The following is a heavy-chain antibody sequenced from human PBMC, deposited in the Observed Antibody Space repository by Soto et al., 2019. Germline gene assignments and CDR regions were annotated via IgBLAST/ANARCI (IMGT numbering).Heavy chain of an antibody. Sequence: GESLKISCKGSGYSFTSYWIGWVRQMPGKGLEWMGIIYPGDSNTRYSPSFQGQVTISADKSISTAYLQWSSLKASDTAMYYCAGGGVRGVITRTRDYYGMDVWGQGTTVTVSS. CDR3: AGGGVRGVITRTRDYYGMDV. V-gene: IGHV5-51*01. CDR1: GYSFTSYW. D-gene: IGHD3-10*01. J-gene: IGHJ6*02. CDR2: IYPGDSNT.